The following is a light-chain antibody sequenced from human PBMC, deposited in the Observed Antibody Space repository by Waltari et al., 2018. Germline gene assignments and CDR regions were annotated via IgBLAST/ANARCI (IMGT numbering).Light chain of an antibody. Sequence: DVVMTQSPLSLPVTPGEPASISCRSSESLLHSNGNTYLAWYLQKPGQSPQLLIYLGFTRASGVPDRFSGRGSGTDFTLKIIRVGAEDVGIYYCMQAIRTPRTFAQGTKVEIK. V-gene: IGKV2-28*01. CDR1: ESLLHSNGNTY. J-gene: IGKJ1*01. CDR2: LGF. CDR3: MQAIRTPRT.